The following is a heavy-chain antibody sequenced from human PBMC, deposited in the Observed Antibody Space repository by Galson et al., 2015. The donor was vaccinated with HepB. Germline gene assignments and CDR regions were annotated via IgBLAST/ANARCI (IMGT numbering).Heavy chain of an antibody. V-gene: IGHV3-9*01. CDR1: GFTFDDYA. D-gene: IGHD6-19*01. CDR3: AKDIGMIAVAPG. J-gene: IGHJ4*02. Sequence: SLRLSCAASGFTFDDYAMHWVRQAPGKGLEWVSGISWNSGSIGYADSVKGRFTISRDNAKNSLYLQMNSLRAEDTALYYCAKDIGMIAVAPGWGQGTLVTVSS. CDR2: ISWNSGSI.